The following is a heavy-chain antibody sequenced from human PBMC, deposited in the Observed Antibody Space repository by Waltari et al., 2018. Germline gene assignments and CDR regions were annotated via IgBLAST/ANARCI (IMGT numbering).Heavy chain of an antibody. CDR2: VHRNGRT. Sequence: QLQLQESGPGLVKPSGTLSLTCVVSGDPMSGNSRWSWFRQSPDKGLEWIGQVHRNGRTNYNPSLASRAIVSLDSSMNQFSLRILAATAADTSVYYCARDLGRGLFLDSWGQGTLVTVSP. CDR1: GDPMSGNSR. D-gene: IGHD2-15*01. CDR3: ARDLGRGLFLDS. V-gene: IGHV4-4*02. J-gene: IGHJ4*02.